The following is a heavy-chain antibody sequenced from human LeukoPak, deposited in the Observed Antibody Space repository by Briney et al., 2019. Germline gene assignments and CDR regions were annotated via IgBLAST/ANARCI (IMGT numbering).Heavy chain of an antibody. D-gene: IGHD3-10*01. J-gene: IGHJ4*02. V-gene: IGHV3-30*19. Sequence: PGRCLRLSCAASGVTSCIYEMKGGRQAPRKGLEWGAVISYDGSNKYYADSVKGRFTISRDNSKNTLYLQMNSLRAEDTAVYYCARDRARLLWFGELTFDYWGQGTLVTVSS. CDR2: ISYDGSNK. CDR3: ARDRARLLWFGELTFDY. CDR1: GVTSCIYE.